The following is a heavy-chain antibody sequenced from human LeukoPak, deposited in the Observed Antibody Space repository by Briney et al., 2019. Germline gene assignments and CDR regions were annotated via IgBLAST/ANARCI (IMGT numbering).Heavy chain of an antibody. D-gene: IGHD4-17*01. CDR2: INPNSGGT. Sequence: ASVKVSCKASGYTFTGYYMHWVRQAPGQGLEWMGWINPNSGGTNYAQKLQGRVTMTTDTSTSTAYMELRSLRSDDTAVYYCARGSSEYGAQDYWGQGTLVTVSS. V-gene: IGHV1-2*02. J-gene: IGHJ4*02. CDR1: GYTFTGYY. CDR3: ARGSSEYGAQDY.